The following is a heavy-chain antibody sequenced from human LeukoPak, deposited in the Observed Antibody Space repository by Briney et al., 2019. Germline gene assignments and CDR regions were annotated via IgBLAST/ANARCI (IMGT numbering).Heavy chain of an antibody. Sequence: SETLSLTCTISGGSINNYYWSWIRQPPGKGLEWIGYIYYSGSTTYNPSLKSRVTISVDTSKNQFSLSLSSVTAADTAVYYCARHRPGPDDYWGQGTLVTVSS. CDR1: GGSINNYY. CDR2: IYYSGST. V-gene: IGHV4-59*08. D-gene: IGHD6-6*01. J-gene: IGHJ4*02. CDR3: ARHRPGPDDY.